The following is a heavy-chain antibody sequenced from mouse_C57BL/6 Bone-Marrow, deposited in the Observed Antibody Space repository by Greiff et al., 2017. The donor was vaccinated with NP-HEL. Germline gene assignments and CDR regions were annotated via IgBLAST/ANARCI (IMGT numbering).Heavy chain of an antibody. J-gene: IGHJ1*03. CDR3: AQPRGWAWYFDV. V-gene: IGHV1-7*01. CDR2: INPSSGYT. Sequence: VQLKESGAELAKPGASVKLSCKASGYTFTSYWMHWVKQRPGQGLEWIGYINPSSGYTKYNQTFKDKATLTADKSSSTAYMQLSSLTYEDSAVYYCAQPRGWAWYFDVWGTGTTVTVSS. CDR1: GYTFTSYW. D-gene: IGHD3-3*01.